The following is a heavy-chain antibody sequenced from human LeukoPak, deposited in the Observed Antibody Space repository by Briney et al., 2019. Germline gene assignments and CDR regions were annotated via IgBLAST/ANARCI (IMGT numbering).Heavy chain of an antibody. J-gene: IGHJ3*02. CDR1: GFTISSYG. CDR3: AKEANAGYSSGWYFFGAFDI. D-gene: IGHD6-19*01. Sequence: GGSLRLSCAASGFTISSYGMHWVRQAPGKGLEWVAVISYDGGNKYYADSVKGRFTISRDNSKNTLYLQMNSLRAEDTAVYYCAKEANAGYSSGWYFFGAFDIWGQGTMVTVSS. V-gene: IGHV3-30*18. CDR2: ISYDGGNK.